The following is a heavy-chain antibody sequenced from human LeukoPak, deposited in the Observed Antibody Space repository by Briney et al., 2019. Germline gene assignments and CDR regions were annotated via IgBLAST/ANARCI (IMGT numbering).Heavy chain of an antibody. Sequence: GGSLRLSCAVSGFXLSRYWIHWVRQAPGKGLAWVARMNSDGSATTYADSVRGRFTISRDNAKNTLYLQMNSLRAEDTAVYYCAREFEATGFWAFDYWGQGTLVTASS. J-gene: IGHJ4*02. CDR3: AREFEATGFWAFDY. CDR1: GFXLSRYW. V-gene: IGHV3-74*01. D-gene: IGHD3-16*01. CDR2: MNSDGSAT.